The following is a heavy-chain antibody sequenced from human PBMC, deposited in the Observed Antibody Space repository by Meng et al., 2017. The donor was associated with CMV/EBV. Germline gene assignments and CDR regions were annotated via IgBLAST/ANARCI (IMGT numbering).Heavy chain of an antibody. CDR1: GYTFTGYY. V-gene: IGHV1-2*02. Sequence: ASVKVSCKASGYTFTGYYMHWVRQAPGQGLEWTGWINPNSGGTNYAQKFQGRVTMTRDTSISTAYMELSRLSSDDTAVDYCARGDSVVDDWWGVQDTDWGQGTLVTVSS. CDR3: ARGDSVVDDWWGVQDTD. CDR2: INPNSGGT. J-gene: IGHJ4*02. D-gene: IGHD2-15*01.